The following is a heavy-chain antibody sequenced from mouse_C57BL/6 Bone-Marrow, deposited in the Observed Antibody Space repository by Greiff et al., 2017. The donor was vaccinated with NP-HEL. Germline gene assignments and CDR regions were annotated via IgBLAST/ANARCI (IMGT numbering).Heavy chain of an antibody. D-gene: IGHD1-1*01. V-gene: IGHV1-82*01. CDR2: IYPGDGDP. CDR1: GYEFSSSW. CDR3: AIITH. Sequence: VQLQQSGPELVKPGASVKISCKASGYEFSSSWMNWVKQRPGKGLEWIGRIYPGDGDPNYNGKFTGKATLTADKASSKAYMPLSSLTSEDSAVYFCAIITHWGQGTSVTVSS. J-gene: IGHJ4*01.